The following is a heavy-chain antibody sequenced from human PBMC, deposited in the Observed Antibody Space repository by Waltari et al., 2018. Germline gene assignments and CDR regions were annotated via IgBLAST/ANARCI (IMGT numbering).Heavy chain of an antibody. CDR1: GRSLSSRPDY. V-gene: IGHV4-39*01. J-gene: IGHJ4*02. CDR3: GRRNGNYVFMED. Sequence: QLQLQESGQGLMKASESLSLRCTASGRSLSSRPDYWGWIRQSAGASLEGIGSVSKIGSTNYNPSLRSRVTISVDTIKNQFSLEVNSVTAADTAIYYCGRRNGNYVFMEDWGQGTLVTVSS. CDR2: VSKIGST. D-gene: IGHD3-16*01.